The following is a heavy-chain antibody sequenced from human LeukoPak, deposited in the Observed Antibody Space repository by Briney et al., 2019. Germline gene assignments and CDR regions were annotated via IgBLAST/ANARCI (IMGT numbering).Heavy chain of an antibody. D-gene: IGHD2-2*01. Sequence: ASVKVSCTSSGYTFTSYGISWVRQAPGQGLEWLGWISAYNGNTNYAQKLQGRVTMTTDTSTSTAYMELRSLRSDDTAVYYCARIGRDCSSTSCPPPSYYGMDVWGQGTTVTVSS. CDR1: GYTFTSYG. V-gene: IGHV1-18*01. CDR3: ARIGRDCSSTSCPPPSYYGMDV. CDR2: ISAYNGNT. J-gene: IGHJ6*02.